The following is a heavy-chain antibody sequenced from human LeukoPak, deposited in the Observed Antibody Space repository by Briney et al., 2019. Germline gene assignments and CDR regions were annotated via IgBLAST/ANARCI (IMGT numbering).Heavy chain of an antibody. CDR1: GFTFSSYS. Sequence: GGSLRLSCAASGFTFSSYSMNWVRQAPGKGLEWVSSISSSSSYIYYADSVKGRFTISRDNAKNSLYLQMNSLRAEDTAVYYCETEDGIRYFDWLSPDNWFDPWGQGTLVTVSS. J-gene: IGHJ5*02. D-gene: IGHD3-9*01. CDR3: ETEDGIRYFDWLSPDNWFDP. V-gene: IGHV3-21*01. CDR2: ISSSSSYI.